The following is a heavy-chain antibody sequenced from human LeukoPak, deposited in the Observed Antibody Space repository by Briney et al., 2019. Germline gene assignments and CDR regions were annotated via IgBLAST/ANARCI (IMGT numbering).Heavy chain of an antibody. CDR2: ISGSGGST. D-gene: IGHD4-17*01. V-gene: IGHV3-23*01. J-gene: IGHJ4*02. Sequence: GGTLRLSCAASGFTFSSYGMSWVRQAPGKGLEWVSAISGSGGSTYYADSVKGRFTISRDNSKNTLYLQMNSLRVEDTAVFYCVNGESFYGDYGFDYWGQGTLVTVSS. CDR3: VNGESFYGDYGFDY. CDR1: GFTFSSYG.